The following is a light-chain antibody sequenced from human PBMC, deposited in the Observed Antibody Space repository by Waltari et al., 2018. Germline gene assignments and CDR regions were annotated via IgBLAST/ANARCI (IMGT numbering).Light chain of an antibody. CDR3: AVWDDSLSGWM. V-gene: IGLV1-44*01. Sequence: QSVLTQPPSASGTPGQRVTISCSGRSSHIGINTVNWYQPLPGTAPKALTYRDNQRPSGVPDRFSGSKSGTSASLAIDGLQSEDEGDYHCAVWDDSLSGWMFGGGTTLTVL. CDR2: RDN. CDR1: SSHIGINT. J-gene: IGLJ3*02.